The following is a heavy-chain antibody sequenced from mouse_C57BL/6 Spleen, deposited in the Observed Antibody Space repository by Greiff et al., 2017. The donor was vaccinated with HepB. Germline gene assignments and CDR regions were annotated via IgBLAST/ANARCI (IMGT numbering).Heavy chain of an antibody. Sequence: QVQLQQSGAELAKPGASVKLSCKASGYTLTSYWMHRVKQRPGQGLDWTGYINPSSGYTKYNQKFKDKATLTADKSSSTAHMQLSSLTYEDSAVYYFARNYGSSTGFSYWGQGTLATVSA. V-gene: IGHV1-7*01. D-gene: IGHD1-1*01. CDR2: INPSSGYT. J-gene: IGHJ3*01. CDR1: GYTLTSYW. CDR3: ARNYGSSTGFSY.